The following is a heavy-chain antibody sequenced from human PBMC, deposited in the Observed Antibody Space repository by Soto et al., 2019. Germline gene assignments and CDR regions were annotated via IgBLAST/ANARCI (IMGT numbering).Heavy chain of an antibody. CDR3: AKDVVRITTVRGSHYFFGMDV. V-gene: IGHV1-18*01. D-gene: IGHD3-10*01. Sequence: ASVQVSCKASRYTFTSYGISWVRQPPGQGREWMGWNSAYNGNTNYAQKLQGRVTMNTDTSTSTAYMDLRSQRSDDTAVYYCAKDVVRITTVRGSHYFFGMDVWGQGTTVTVSS. CDR2: NSAYNGNT. J-gene: IGHJ6*02. CDR1: RYTFTSYG.